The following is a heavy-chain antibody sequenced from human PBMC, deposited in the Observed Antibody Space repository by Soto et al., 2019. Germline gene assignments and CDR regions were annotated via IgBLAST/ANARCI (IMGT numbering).Heavy chain of an antibody. V-gene: IGHV1-69*01. CDR3: ARPLRDRNVYRGLAV. CDR1: GGTFSKYA. CDR2: IIPMFGTP. D-gene: IGHD3-22*01. Sequence: QVQLVQSGAELTKPGSSVKVSCTASGGTFSKYAISWLRQAPGQGLEWLGGIIPMFGTPNYAQKFQGRVTIRADESRATAHVELSSLRSADTAVYSCARPLRDRNVYRGLAVWGQGTTVTVSS. J-gene: IGHJ6*02.